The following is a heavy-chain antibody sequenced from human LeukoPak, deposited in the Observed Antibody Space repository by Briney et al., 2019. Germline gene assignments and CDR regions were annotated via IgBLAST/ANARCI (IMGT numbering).Heavy chain of an antibody. V-gene: IGHV5-51*01. CDR1: GSSFTSYW. CDR3: ARRDYYGSGSTGMDV. Sequence: GAPPKISCTASGSSFTSYWIGCARQMPRQRLEVMGIIYPGDSATSYSPSLQGQATTSADKSTSTAYLQWSSLKASDTAMYYCARRDYYGSGSTGMDVWGKGTTVTVSS. CDR2: IYPGDSAT. D-gene: IGHD3-10*01. J-gene: IGHJ6*04.